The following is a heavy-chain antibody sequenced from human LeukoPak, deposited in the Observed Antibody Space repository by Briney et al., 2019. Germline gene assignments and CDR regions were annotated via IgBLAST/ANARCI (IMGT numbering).Heavy chain of an antibody. V-gene: IGHV3-7*01. CDR2: IKEDGSKE. CDR3: VRDEVAGPLKY. CDR1: GFTFSNYW. Sequence: GGSLRLSCVASGFTFSNYWMTWVRQAPGKGLEWVANIKEDGSKEIYVDSVKGRFTISRDNAKNSQYLQMNSLRVEDTAVYYCVRDEVAGPLKYWGQGTLVTVSS. D-gene: IGHD5-12*01. J-gene: IGHJ4*02.